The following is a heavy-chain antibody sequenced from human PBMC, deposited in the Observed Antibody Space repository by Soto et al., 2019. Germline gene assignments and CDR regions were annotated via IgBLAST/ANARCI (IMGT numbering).Heavy chain of an antibody. CDR3: ARESGDWPLNWFDP. D-gene: IGHD2-21*02. CDR1: GFNFSNHW. J-gene: IGHJ5*02. Sequence: GGSLRLSCAASGFNFSNHWMHWVRQRPAEGLVWVSRITSDGKSKAYAESVEGRFAISRDNAKDTLYLQMNGLTAEDTAVYYCARESGDWPLNWFDPWGQGTLVTVSS. V-gene: IGHV3-74*01. CDR2: ITSDGKSK.